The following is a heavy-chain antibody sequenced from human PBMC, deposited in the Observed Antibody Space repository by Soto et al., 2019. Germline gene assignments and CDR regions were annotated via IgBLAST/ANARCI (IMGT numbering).Heavy chain of an antibody. J-gene: IGHJ4*02. D-gene: IGHD1-26*01. Sequence: GGSLRLSCAASGFTFSTYAMSWFRQAPGKGLEWVSGVRSDGGTTYYADSVKGRFTISRDNSKNTLYLQMNSLRAEDTAVYYCAKTLYRGSGERGGLNDYWGQGTPVTVSS. V-gene: IGHV3-23*01. CDR3: AKTLYRGSGERGGLNDY. CDR1: GFTFSTYA. CDR2: VRSDGGTT.